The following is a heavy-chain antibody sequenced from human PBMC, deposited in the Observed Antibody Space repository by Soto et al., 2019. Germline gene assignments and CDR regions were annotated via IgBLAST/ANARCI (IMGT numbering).Heavy chain of an antibody. Sequence: GESLKISCQGSGYSFTSYWIGWVRQMPGRGLEWMGIIYPGDSDTRYSPSFQGQVTISADKSISTAYLQWSSLKASDTAMYYCARVDTALVYYYGMDVWGQGTTVTVSS. D-gene: IGHD5-18*01. J-gene: IGHJ6*02. V-gene: IGHV5-51*01. CDR3: ARVDTALVYYYGMDV. CDR1: GYSFTSYW. CDR2: IYPGDSDT.